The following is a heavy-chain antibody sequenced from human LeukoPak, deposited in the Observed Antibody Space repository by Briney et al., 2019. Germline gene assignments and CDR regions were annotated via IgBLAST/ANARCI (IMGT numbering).Heavy chain of an antibody. D-gene: IGHD3-10*01. V-gene: IGHV4-61*02. Sequence: PSETLSLTCTVSGGSISSGDYYWSWIRQPAGKGLEYLGRIYSTGSTNYNPSLRSRVTISVDTSKNHFSLKLSSVTAADTAVYYCARDQTYSGSGIYTYFDYWGQGILVTVSS. J-gene: IGHJ4*02. CDR3: ARDQTYSGSGIYTYFDY. CDR1: GGSISSGDYY. CDR2: IYSTGST.